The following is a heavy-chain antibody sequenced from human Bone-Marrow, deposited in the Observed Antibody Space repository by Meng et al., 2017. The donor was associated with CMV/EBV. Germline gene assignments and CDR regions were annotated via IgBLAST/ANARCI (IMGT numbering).Heavy chain of an antibody. CDR2: ISSSGSTI. D-gene: IGHD3-9*01. V-gene: IGHV3-11*01. CDR3: ASDILTGGNYYYYGMDV. CDR1: GFTFSDYY. J-gene: IGHJ6*02. Sequence: GESLKISCAASGFTFSDYYMSWIRQAPGKGLEWVSYISSSGSTIYYADSVKGRFTISRDNAKNSLYLQMNSLRAEDTAVYYCASDILTGGNYYYYGMDVLGQGTTFTVSS.